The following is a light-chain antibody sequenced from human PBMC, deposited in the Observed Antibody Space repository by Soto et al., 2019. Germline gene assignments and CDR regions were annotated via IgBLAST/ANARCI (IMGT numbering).Light chain of an antibody. J-gene: IGKJ3*01. CDR3: QQYNSSPPEFT. CDR1: QSISSSY. CDR2: GAS. Sequence: EIVLTQSPGTLSVSPGERVTLSCRASQSISSSYLAWYQQRPGQAPRLLIFGASYRATSIPDRFSGSGSGTDFTLTISKLEPEDFALYYCQQYNSSPPEFTFGPGTKVDSK. V-gene: IGKV3-20*01.